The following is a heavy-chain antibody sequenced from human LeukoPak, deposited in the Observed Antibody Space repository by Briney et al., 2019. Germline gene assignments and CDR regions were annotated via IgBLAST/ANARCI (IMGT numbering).Heavy chain of an antibody. V-gene: IGHV1-24*01. CDR2: FDTEDGET. CDR1: GYTLTELS. Sequence: ASVKVSCKVSGYTLTELSMHWVRQAPGQGLEWMGGFDTEDGETIYAQKFQGRVTMTEDTSTDTAYMELSSLRSEDTAVYYCATMRGDYDILTGYSRYGMDVWGQGTTVTVSS. CDR3: ATMRGDYDILTGYSRYGMDV. J-gene: IGHJ6*02. D-gene: IGHD3-9*01.